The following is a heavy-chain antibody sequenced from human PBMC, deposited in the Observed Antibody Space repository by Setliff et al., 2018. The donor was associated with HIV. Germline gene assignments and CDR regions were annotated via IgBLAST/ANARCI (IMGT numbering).Heavy chain of an antibody. CDR2: IYYSGST. CDR3: TLTSRLDGYFDP. J-gene: IGHJ5*02. D-gene: IGHD5-12*01. Sequence: KPSETLSLTCTVSGGSISSYYWSWIRQPPGKGLEWIGTIYYSGSTYYKPSLKSRGTISVDTSKNQFYLKLNSVTAADSAVYYCTLTSRLDGYFDPWGQGTLVTVSS. V-gene: IGHV4-59*01. CDR1: GGSISSYY.